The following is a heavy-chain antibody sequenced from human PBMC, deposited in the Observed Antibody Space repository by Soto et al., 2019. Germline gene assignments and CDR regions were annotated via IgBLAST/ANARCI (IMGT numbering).Heavy chain of an antibody. J-gene: IGHJ6*02. V-gene: IGHV1-69*12. CDR3: GVXXSXNYYYGMDV. CDR1: GGTFSSYA. Sequence: QVQLVQSGAEVKKPGSSVKVSCKASGGTFSSYAISWVRQAPGQGLEWMGGIIPIFGTANYAQKFQGRVTITADEXTXTAXMEXSXLXXXXTAVYYCGVXXSXNYYYGMDVWGQGTTVTVSS. D-gene: IGHD6-6*01. CDR2: IIPIFGTA.